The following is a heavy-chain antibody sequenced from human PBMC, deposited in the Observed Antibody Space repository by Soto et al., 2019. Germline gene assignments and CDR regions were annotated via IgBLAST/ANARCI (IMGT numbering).Heavy chain of an antibody. V-gene: IGHV1-69*01. CDR2: IIPLFGTT. D-gene: IGHD7-27*01. CDR1: GDTFKNCV. J-gene: IGHJ6*02. CDR3: AAELGFGKLSDV. Sequence: QVQVVQSGVEVRSPGSSVKVSCKASGDTFKNCVISWVRQAPGQGLEWMGGIIPLFGTTDFAQRFQGRLTITTDESTTTAYMELSRLRSEDTATYYCAAELGFGKLSDVWGQGTKVIVSS.